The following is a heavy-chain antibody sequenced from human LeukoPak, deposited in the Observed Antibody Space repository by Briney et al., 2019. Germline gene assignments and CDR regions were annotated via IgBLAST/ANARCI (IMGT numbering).Heavy chain of an antibody. V-gene: IGHV4-59*01. J-gene: IGHJ6*03. Sequence: SETLSLTCTVSGGSISSYYWSWIRQPPGKGLEWIGYIYYSGSTNYNPSLKSRVTRSVDTSKNQFSLKLSSVTAADTAVYYCARDNGDDYGDYGYYYYYMDVWGKGTTVTVSS. CDR3: ARDNGDDYGDYGYYYYYMDV. D-gene: IGHD4-17*01. CDR1: GGSISSYY. CDR2: IYYSGST.